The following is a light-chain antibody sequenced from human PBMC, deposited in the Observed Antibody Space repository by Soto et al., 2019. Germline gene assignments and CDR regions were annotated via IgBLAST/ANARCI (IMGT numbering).Light chain of an antibody. CDR1: QGISTY. V-gene: IGKV1-27*01. J-gene: IGKJ4*01. CDR3: QKYNSAPPL. Sequence: DIQMTQSPSSLSASVGDRVTITCRASQGISTYLAWYQQKPGKVPKLLIYAASTFQSGVPSRFSGSGSGTDFTLTISSLQPEDVATYYSQKYNSAPPLFGGGTKVEIK. CDR2: AAS.